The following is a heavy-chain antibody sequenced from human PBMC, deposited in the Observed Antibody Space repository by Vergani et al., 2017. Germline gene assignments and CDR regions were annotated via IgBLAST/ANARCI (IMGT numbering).Heavy chain of an antibody. D-gene: IGHD2-15*01. CDR1: GFTFSSYW. CDR3: ARDRDIVVVVAADFDY. J-gene: IGHJ4*02. Sequence: EVQLVESGGGLVQPGGSLRLSCAASGFTFSSYWMSWVRQAPGKGLEWVANIKQDGSEKYYVDSVKGRFTISRDNAKNSLYLQMNSLRAEDTAVYYCARDRDIVVVVAADFDYGGQGTLVTVSS. V-gene: IGHV3-7*01. CDR2: IKQDGSEK.